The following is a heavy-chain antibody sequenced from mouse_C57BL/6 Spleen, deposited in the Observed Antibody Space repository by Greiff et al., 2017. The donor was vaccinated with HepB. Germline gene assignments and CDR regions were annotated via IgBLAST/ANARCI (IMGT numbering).Heavy chain of an antibody. D-gene: IGHD1-1*01. CDR3: ARRRGGSSSYYAMDY. CDR1: GYTFTSYW. V-gene: IGHV1-69*01. J-gene: IGHJ4*01. CDR2: IDPSDSYT. Sequence: QVQLQQPGAELVMPGASVKLSCKASGYTFTSYWMHWVKQRPGQGLEWIGEIDPSDSYTNYNQKFKGKSTLTVDKSSSTAYMQLSSLTSEDSAVYYCARRRGGSSSYYAMDYWGQGTSVTVSS.